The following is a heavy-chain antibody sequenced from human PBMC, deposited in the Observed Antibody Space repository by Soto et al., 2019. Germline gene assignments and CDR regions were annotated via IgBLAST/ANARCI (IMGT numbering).Heavy chain of an antibody. Sequence: SETLSLTCTVSGGSMSRYHWSWIRQPPGKGLEYIGYINNRGTTNYNASLKSRVTISIDTSKNQFSLKVTSVTAADTAVYYCASWTYNTGWVFHFWGQGILVTVSS. D-gene: IGHD6-19*01. J-gene: IGHJ4*02. CDR1: GGSMSRYH. CDR2: INNRGTT. CDR3: ASWTYNTGWVFHF. V-gene: IGHV4-59*01.